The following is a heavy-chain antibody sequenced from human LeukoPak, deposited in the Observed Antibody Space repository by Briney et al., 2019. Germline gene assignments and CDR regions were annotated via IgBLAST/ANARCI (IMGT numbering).Heavy chain of an antibody. CDR3: ARGHTEGGYYSSGPHDY. CDR2: IYYSGST. D-gene: IGHD3-22*01. J-gene: IGHJ4*02. CDR1: GGSISSSSYY. V-gene: IGHV4-31*03. Sequence: PSETLSLTCTVSGGSISSSSYYWGWIRQHPGKGLEWIGYIYYSGSTYYNPSLKSRVTISVDTSKNQFSLKLSSVTAADTAVYYCARGHTEGGYYSSGPHDYWGQGTLVTVSS.